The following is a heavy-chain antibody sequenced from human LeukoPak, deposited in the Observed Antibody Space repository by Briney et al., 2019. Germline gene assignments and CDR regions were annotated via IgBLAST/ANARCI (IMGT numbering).Heavy chain of an antibody. J-gene: IGHJ4*02. CDR2: ISYDGSNK. Sequence: PGGSLRLSCAASGFTFSSYAMHWVRQAPGKGLEWVAVISYDGSNKYYADSVKGRFTISRDNSKNTLYLQMNSLRAEDTAVYYCARDLHCSSTSCYSYFDYWGQGTLVTVSS. CDR1: GFTFSSYA. D-gene: IGHD2-2*01. V-gene: IGHV3-30-3*01. CDR3: ARDLHCSSTSCYSYFDY.